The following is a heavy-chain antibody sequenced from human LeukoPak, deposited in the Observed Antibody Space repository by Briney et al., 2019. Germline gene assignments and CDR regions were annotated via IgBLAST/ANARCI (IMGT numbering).Heavy chain of an antibody. V-gene: IGHV1-69*05. CDR3: ARIGIAVAGTGFDP. CDR1: GGTFGSYA. J-gene: IGHJ5*02. CDR2: IIPIFGTA. Sequence: SVKVSCKASGGTFGSYAISWVRQAPGQGLEWMGRIIPIFGTANYAQKFQGRVTITTDESTSTAYMELSSLRSEDTAVYYCARIGIAVAGTGFDPWGQGTLVTVSS. D-gene: IGHD6-19*01.